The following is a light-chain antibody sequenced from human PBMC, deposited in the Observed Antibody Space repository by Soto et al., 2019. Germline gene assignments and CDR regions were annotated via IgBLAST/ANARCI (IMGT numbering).Light chain of an antibody. J-gene: IGKJ1*01. Sequence: EIVLTQSPGTLSSSPGERATLSCRASQTVTSNYLAWYQQKPGQAPRLLFFGASIRATGLPDRFSGGGSGTDFPLTINRLEPEDFAVYYCQQYSFMWTLGQGTKVDIK. CDR3: QQYSFMWT. V-gene: IGKV3-20*01. CDR2: GAS. CDR1: QTVTSNY.